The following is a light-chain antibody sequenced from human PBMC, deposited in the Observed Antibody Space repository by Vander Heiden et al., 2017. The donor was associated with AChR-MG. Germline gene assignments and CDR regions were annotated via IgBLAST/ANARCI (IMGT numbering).Light chain of an antibody. CDR1: QGVLYSSNNKNY. J-gene: IGKJ4*01. CDR2: WAS. Sequence: DIVMTQSPDSLAVSLGERATINCKSSQGVLYSSNNKNYLAWYQQKPGQPPKLLIYWASTRESGVPDRFSGSGSGTDFTLTISSLQAEDVAVYYCQQEDSTPFTFGGGTKVEIK. CDR3: QQEDSTPFT. V-gene: IGKV4-1*01.